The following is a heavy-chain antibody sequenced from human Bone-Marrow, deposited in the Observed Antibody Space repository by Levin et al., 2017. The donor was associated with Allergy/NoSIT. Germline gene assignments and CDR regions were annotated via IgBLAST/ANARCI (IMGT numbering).Heavy chain of an antibody. D-gene: IGHD1-14*01. CDR1: GGSISYYY. J-gene: IGHJ4*02. Sequence: SETLSLTCTVSGGSISYYYWSWIRQPPGKGLDWIGYIYYTGSTNYNPSLKSRVTISVDTSKNQFSLKLRSVTAADTAVYYCAGEPGDWGQGTLVTVSS. CDR3: AGEPGD. V-gene: IGHV4-59*01. CDR2: IYYTGST.